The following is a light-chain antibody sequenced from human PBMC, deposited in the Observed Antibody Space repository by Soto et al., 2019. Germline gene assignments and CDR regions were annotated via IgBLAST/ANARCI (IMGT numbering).Light chain of an antibody. V-gene: IGKV3-20*01. J-gene: IGKJ4*01. CDR3: QQYGSSPHT. CDR2: GAS. CDR1: QSVSFSY. Sequence: EIVLTQSPGTLSLSPGERATLSCRASQSVSFSYLAWYQQKPGQAPRLLIYGASSRATGIPVRFSGSGSGTDFTLTISRLEPEDFAVYYCQQYGSSPHTFGGGTKVEIK.